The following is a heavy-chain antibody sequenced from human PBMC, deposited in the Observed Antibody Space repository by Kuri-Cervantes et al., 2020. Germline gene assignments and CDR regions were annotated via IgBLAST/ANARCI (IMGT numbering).Heavy chain of an antibody. V-gene: IGHV3-30*18. J-gene: IGHJ5*02. CDR3: AKLGSSLMGAAWFDP. CDR1: GFTFSSYG. D-gene: IGHD6-6*01. CDR2: ISYDGSNK. Sequence: GESLKISCAASGFTFSSYGMHWVGQAPGKGLECVAVISYDGSNKYYADSVKGRFTISRDNSKNTLYLQMNSLRAEDTAVYYCAKLGSSLMGAAWFDPWGQGTLVTVSS.